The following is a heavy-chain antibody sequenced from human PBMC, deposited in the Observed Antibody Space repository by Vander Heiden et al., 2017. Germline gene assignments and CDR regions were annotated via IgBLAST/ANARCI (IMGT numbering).Heavy chain of an antibody. V-gene: IGHV3-15*07. J-gene: IGHJ3*02. Sequence: EVQLVESGGGLVKLGGSLSLSCAVSGFPFHNAWMNWVRQAPGKGLEWVGRIKSKAEGGATDYAAPVKGRFTISRDDSENTVYLQMNSLKSEDTAVYYCTTGGSYSAFDIWGQGTMVTVSS. D-gene: IGHD1-26*01. CDR2: IKSKAEGGAT. CDR3: TTGGSYSAFDI. CDR1: GFPFHNAW.